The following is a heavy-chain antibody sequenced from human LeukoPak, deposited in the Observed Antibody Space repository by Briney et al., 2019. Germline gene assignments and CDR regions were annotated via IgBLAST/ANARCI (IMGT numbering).Heavy chain of an antibody. J-gene: IGHJ4*02. CDR3: ARGDFWSGYDLIRVTTPIDY. D-gene: IGHD3-3*01. V-gene: IGHV1-69*13. CDR1: GGTFSSYA. Sequence: GASVKVSCKASGGTFSSYAISWVRQAPGQGLVWMGGIIPIFGTANYAQKFQGRVTITADESTSTAYMELSSLRSEDTAVYYCARGDFWSGYDLIRVTTPIDYWGQGTLVTVSS. CDR2: IIPIFGTA.